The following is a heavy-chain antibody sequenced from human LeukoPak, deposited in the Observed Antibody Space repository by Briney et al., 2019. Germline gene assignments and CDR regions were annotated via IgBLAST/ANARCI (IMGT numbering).Heavy chain of an antibody. D-gene: IGHD2-2*01. CDR2: IYPGDSDT. Sequence: GESLKISCKGSGYSFTSYWIGWVRQMPGKGLEGMGIIYPGDSDTRYSPSFQGQGTISADKSISTAYLQWSSLKASDTAMYYCARHRDCSSTSCYSHWFDPWGQGTLVTVSS. V-gene: IGHV5-51*01. J-gene: IGHJ5*02. CDR1: GYSFTSYW. CDR3: ARHRDCSSTSCYSHWFDP.